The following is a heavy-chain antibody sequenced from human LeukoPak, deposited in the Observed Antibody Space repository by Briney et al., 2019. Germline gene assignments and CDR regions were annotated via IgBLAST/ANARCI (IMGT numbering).Heavy chain of an antibody. CDR1: GVSVTSSNYY. CDR3: ATSWMQLWSPPDA. V-gene: IGHV4-39*01. Sequence: SETLPLTCTVSGVSVTSSNYYWDWIRQPPGKGLEWIGTIYYSGRTYYNPSLKSRVTISVDTSKNQFSLKLSSVTAADTAIYYCATSWMQLWSPPDAWGQGTLVTVSS. D-gene: IGHD5-18*01. J-gene: IGHJ5*02. CDR2: IYYSGRT.